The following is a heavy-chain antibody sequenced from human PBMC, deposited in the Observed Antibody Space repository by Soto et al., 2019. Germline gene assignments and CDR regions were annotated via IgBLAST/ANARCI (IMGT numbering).Heavy chain of an antibody. CDR3: ARGNVANWFDP. Sequence: GESLKISRKASGYTFVNYWIVWVRQMPGKGLEWMAIIYPSASRTKYSPSFQGQVTMSADKSISTAYLQWDSLEASDTAIYYCARGNVANWFDPWGQGTLVTVSS. CDR2: IYPSASRT. CDR1: GYTFVNYW. J-gene: IGHJ5*02. V-gene: IGHV5-51*01.